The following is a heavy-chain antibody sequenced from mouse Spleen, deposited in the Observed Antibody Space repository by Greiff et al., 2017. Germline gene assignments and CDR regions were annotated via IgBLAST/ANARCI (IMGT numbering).Heavy chain of an antibody. D-gene: IGHD2-10*02. J-gene: IGHJ2*01. V-gene: IGHV1-7*01. Sequence: QVQLQQSGAELAKPGASVKMSCKASGYTFTSYWMHWVKQRPGQGLEWIGYINPSTGYTEYNQKFKDKATLTADKSSSTAYMQLSSLTSEDSAVYYCARGYGNRGEYFDYWGQGTTLTVSS. CDR2: INPSTGYT. CDR1: GYTFTSYW. CDR3: ARGYGNRGEYFDY.